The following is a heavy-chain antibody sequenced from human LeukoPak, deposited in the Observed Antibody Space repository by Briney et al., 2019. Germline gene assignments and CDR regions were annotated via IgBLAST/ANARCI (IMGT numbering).Heavy chain of an antibody. V-gene: IGHV4-59*01. CDR3: ARDKAHSYGRYFDP. CDR2: ISNGNT. CDR1: GGSISTYY. D-gene: IGHD5-18*01. Sequence: PSETLSLTCSVAGGSISTYYWNWIRQTPGKGLEWIGHISNGNTEYNPSLKSRVTISVDTSKNQIPLKLTSVTAADTAVYYCARDKAHSYGRYFDPWGQGALVTVSS. J-gene: IGHJ5*02.